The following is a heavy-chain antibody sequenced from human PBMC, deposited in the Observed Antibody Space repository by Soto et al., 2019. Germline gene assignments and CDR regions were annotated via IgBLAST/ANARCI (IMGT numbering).Heavy chain of an antibody. CDR2: IIPIFGTA. Sequence: SVKVSCKASGGTFSSYAISWVRQAPGQGLEWMGGIIPIFGTANYAQKFQGRVTITADESTSTAYMELSSLRSEDTAVYYCARAHYYGSGSSPFDYWGQGTLVTVSS. CDR1: GGTFSSYA. CDR3: ARAHYYGSGSSPFDY. J-gene: IGHJ4*02. V-gene: IGHV1-69*13. D-gene: IGHD3-10*01.